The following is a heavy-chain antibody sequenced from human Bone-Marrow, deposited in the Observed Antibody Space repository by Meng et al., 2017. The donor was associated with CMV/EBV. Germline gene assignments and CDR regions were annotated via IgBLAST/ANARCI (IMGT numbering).Heavy chain of an antibody. CDR2: IDPKNGRT. J-gene: IGHJ6*02. Sequence: ASVKVSCKASGYTFIGYYIHWVRQAPGQGLEWMGWIDPKNGRTNYAQNFQGRVTMTRDTSINTAYMQLTRLRSDDTDVFYCARNPRVEAEDGYYYDMDVWGQGTTVTVSS. CDR3: ARNPRVEAEDGYYYDMDV. CDR1: GYTFIGYY. D-gene: IGHD3-3*01. V-gene: IGHV1-2*02.